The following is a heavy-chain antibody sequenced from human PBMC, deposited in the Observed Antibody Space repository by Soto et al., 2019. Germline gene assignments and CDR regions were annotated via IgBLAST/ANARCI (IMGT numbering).Heavy chain of an antibody. V-gene: IGHV3-23*01. D-gene: IGHD2-2*01. CDR1: GFTFSSYA. CDR2: ISGSGGFT. J-gene: IGHJ6*03. Sequence: HPGGSLRLSCAASGFTFSSYAMSWVRQAPGKGLEWVSAISGSGGFTHGADTVKGRFTISRDNSKNTLYLQMNSLRVEDTAVYHCAKDRCSSGSCYPFYSMDVWGKGTTVTVSS. CDR3: AKDRCSSGSCYPFYSMDV.